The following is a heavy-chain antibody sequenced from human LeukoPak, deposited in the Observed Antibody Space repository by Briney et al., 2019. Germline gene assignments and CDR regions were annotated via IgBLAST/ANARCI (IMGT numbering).Heavy chain of an antibody. D-gene: IGHD6-13*01. CDR2: FDPEDGET. Sequence: ASVKVSCKVSGYTLTELSMHWVRQAPGKGLEWMGGFDPEDGETIYAQKFQGRITMTEDTSTDTAYMELSSLRSGDTAVYYCATGSSSWYGRDYWGQGTLVTVSS. V-gene: IGHV1-24*01. J-gene: IGHJ4*02. CDR3: ATGSSSWYGRDY. CDR1: GYTLTELS.